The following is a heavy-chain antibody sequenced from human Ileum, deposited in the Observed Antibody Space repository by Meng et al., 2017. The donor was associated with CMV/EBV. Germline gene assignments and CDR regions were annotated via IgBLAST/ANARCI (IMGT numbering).Heavy chain of an antibody. CDR2: IYYSGST. D-gene: IGHD2-2*01. J-gene: IGHJ5*02. V-gene: IGHV4-30-4*08. CDR1: SF. Sequence: SFWSWIRQPPGKGLEWIGYIYYSGSTYYNPSLKSRVTISVDTSKNQFSLKLSSVTAADTAVYYCARELEDIVVVPAANKPFRWFDPWGQGTLVTVSS. CDR3: ARELEDIVVVPAANKPFRWFDP.